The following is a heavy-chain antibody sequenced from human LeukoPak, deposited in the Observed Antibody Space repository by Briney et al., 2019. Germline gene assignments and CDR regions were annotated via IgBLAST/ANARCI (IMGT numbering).Heavy chain of an antibody. V-gene: IGHV3-48*01. CDR1: GFTFSSFS. J-gene: IGHJ4*02. D-gene: IGHD6-13*01. CDR2: IRSSGSPT. CDR3: ARGGQQLVPFDY. Sequence: GGSLRLSCAASGFTFSSFSMNWVRQAPGKGLEWVAYIRSSGSPTYYADSVKGRFTISRHNSKNTLYLQMNSLRAEDTAVYYCARGGQQLVPFDYWGQGTLVTVSS.